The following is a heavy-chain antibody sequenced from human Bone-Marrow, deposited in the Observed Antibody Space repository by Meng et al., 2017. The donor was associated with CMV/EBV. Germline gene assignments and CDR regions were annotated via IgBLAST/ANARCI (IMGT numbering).Heavy chain of an antibody. Sequence: SETLSLTCTVSGGSISSYYWSWIRQPPGKGLEWIGYIYYSGSTNYNPSLKSRVTISVDTSKNQFSLKLSSVTAADTAVYYCARERMVVVPAAPRYYYYGMDVWGQGTTVTVSS. J-gene: IGHJ6*02. CDR2: IYYSGST. CDR1: GGSISSYY. D-gene: IGHD2-2*01. CDR3: ARERMVVVPAAPRYYYYGMDV. V-gene: IGHV4-59*01.